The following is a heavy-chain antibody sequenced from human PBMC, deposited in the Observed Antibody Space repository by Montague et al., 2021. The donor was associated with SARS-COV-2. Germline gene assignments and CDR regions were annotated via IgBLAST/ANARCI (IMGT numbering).Heavy chain of an antibody. CDR3: ARGTKRVFTYDYDSSVYASDY. CDR1: RGSISSYY. Sequence: SETLSLTCTGARGSISSYYWSWTRQPPWRGLQWYGYISYSGSTNYNPSLKSRVTISVDTSKNQFSLKLSSVTIADTAVYYCARGTKRVFTYDYDSSVYASDYWGQGTLVTVSS. J-gene: IGHJ4*02. D-gene: IGHD3-22*01. CDR2: ISYSGST. V-gene: IGHV4-59*12.